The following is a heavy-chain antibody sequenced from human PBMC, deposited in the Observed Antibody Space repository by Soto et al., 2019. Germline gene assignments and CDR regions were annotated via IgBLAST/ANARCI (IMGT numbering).Heavy chain of an antibody. J-gene: IGHJ4*02. CDR2: IFWDDDK. D-gene: IGHD1-1*01. CDR3: AHLPWKEMWPRAPVVN. V-gene: IGHV2-5*02. CDR1: GFSLSTSGVG. Sequence: GSGPTLVNPTQTLTLTCTFSGFSLSTSGVGVGWTRQPPGKALEWLGIIFWDDDKRYRPSLKRRVSITKNTSKNQLVLTMTNMDLVDTATYYCAHLPWKEMWPRAPVVNWGQGTPVTVSS.